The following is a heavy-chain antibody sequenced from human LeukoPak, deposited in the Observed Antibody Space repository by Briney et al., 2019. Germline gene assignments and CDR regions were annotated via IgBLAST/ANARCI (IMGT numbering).Heavy chain of an antibody. CDR3: ARDHRYSSSWPDAFDI. V-gene: IGHV3-7*01. CDR2: IKQDGSEK. J-gene: IGHJ3*02. CDR1: GFTFSSYW. D-gene: IGHD6-13*01. Sequence: GGSLRLSCAASGFTFSSYWMSWVRQAPGKGLEGVANIKQDGSEKYYVDSVKGRFTISRDNAKNSLYLQMNSLRAEDTAVYYCARDHRYSSSWPDAFDIWGQGTMVTVSS.